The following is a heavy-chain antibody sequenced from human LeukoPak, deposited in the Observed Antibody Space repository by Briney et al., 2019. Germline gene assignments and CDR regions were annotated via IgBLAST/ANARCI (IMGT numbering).Heavy chain of an antibody. CDR1: GFTFSNYG. D-gene: IGHD5-12*01. Sequence: GGSLRLSCAASGFTFSNYGMHWVRQAPGKGLEWVAFIRYDGSIKYYADSVKGRFTISRDNSKNTLYVQMNSLRVEDTAVYYCARVTSGYDPYLDYWGQGTLVTVSS. CDR2: IRYDGSIK. CDR3: ARVTSGYDPYLDY. V-gene: IGHV3-30*02. J-gene: IGHJ4*02.